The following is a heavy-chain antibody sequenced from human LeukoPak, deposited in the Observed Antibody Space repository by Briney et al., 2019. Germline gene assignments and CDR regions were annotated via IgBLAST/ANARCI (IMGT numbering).Heavy chain of an antibody. CDR1: GGSISSSNW. J-gene: IGHJ4*02. CDR2: IYHSGST. Sequence: SSGTLSLTCAVSGGSISSSNWWSGVRQPPGKGLEGIGVIYHSGSTNYNPSLKSRVTISVDKSKNQFSLKLSSVTAADTAVYYCARGRPIVGITMVRGVMDWGQGTLVTVSS. D-gene: IGHD3-10*01. V-gene: IGHV4-4*02. CDR3: ARGRPIVGITMVRGVMD.